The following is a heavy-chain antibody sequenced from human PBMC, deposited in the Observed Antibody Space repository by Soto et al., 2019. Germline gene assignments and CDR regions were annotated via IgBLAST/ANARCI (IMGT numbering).Heavy chain of an antibody. CDR3: ANVLVTGLDV. CDR2: ISASGDTT. Sequence: VGSLRLSCAASGLVFNTHATSWVRQAPGKGLDWVSGISASGDTTYYADSVKGRFTISRDNSKNRLYLQMNSLRAGDTAVYYCANVLVTGLDVWGQGTTVTVSS. V-gene: IGHV3-23*01. J-gene: IGHJ6*02. CDR1: GLVFNTHA. D-gene: IGHD6-13*01.